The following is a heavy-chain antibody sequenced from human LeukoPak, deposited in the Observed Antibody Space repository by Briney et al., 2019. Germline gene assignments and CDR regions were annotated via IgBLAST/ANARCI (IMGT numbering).Heavy chain of an antibody. J-gene: IGHJ4*02. CDR1: GGSFSGYY. V-gene: IGHV4-34*01. CDR3: ASFGAAAGKFGY. D-gene: IGHD6-13*01. CDR2: INHSGST. Sequence: SETLSLNCAVYGGSFSGYYWSWIRQPPGKGLEWIGEINHSGSTNYNPSLKSRVTISVDTSKNQFSLKLSSVTAADTAVYYCASFGAAAGKFGYWGQRTLVTVSS.